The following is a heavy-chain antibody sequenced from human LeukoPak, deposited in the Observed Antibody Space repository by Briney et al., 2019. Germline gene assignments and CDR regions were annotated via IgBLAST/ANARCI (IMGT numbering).Heavy chain of an antibody. CDR3: APETASNRYWFDP. CDR2: IIPIFGTA. J-gene: IGHJ5*02. V-gene: IGHV1-69*05. Sequence: ASVKVSCKASGGTFSSYAISWVRQAPGQGLEWMGRIIPIFGTANYAQKFQGRGTITTDESTSTAYMELSSLRSEDTAVYYCAPETASNRYWFDPWGQGTLVTVSS. D-gene: IGHD1-14*01. CDR1: GGTFSSYA.